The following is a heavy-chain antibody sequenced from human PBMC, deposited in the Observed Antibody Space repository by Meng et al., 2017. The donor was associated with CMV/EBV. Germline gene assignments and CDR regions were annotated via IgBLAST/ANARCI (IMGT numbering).Heavy chain of an antibody. CDR2: IRYDGSNK. J-gene: IGHJ4*02. Sequence: GESLKISCAASGFTFSSYDMHWVRQATGKGLEWVAFIRYDGSNKYYADSVKGRFTISRDNSKNTLYLQMNSLRAEDTAVYYCAKDLGGHRGYYYDSSGPLPGDYWGQGTLVTVSS. V-gene: IGHV3-30*02. D-gene: IGHD3-22*01. CDR1: GFTFSSYD. CDR3: AKDLGGHRGYYYDSSGPLPGDY.